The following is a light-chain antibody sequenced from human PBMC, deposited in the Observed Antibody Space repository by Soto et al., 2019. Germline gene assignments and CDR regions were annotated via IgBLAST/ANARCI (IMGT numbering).Light chain of an antibody. Sequence: DIQMTQSPSSLSASLGDTVTITCRASQDIGSYINWYQQKPGRAPKLLIYAASNLQSGVPSTFSGRGYGKAYSLTISTLHPEDIATYYCHQSYSAPQTFGQGTKVEIK. CDR2: AAS. CDR3: HQSYSAPQT. V-gene: IGKV1-39*01. CDR1: QDIGSY. J-gene: IGKJ1*01.